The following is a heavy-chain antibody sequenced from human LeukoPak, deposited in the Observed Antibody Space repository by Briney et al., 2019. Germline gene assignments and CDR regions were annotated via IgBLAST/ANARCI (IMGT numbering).Heavy chain of an antibody. V-gene: IGHV3-48*01. CDR2: ISSRSSTI. Sequence: GGSLRLSCAASGFTFSSYSMNWVRQAPGKGLEWVSYISSRSSTIYYADSVKGRFTISRDNAKNSLYLQMNSLRAEDTAVYYCARDRGNINWFDPWGQGTLVTVSS. CDR1: GFTFSSYS. J-gene: IGHJ5*02. D-gene: IGHD2/OR15-2a*01. CDR3: ARDRGNINWFDP.